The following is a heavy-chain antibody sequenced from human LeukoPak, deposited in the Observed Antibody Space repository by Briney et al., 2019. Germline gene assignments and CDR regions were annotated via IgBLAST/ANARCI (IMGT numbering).Heavy chain of an antibody. Sequence: GGSLRLSCAASGFTFRSYWMHWVRQAPGKGLVWVSCIHSDGRITSYADSVKGRFTISRDNAKNSLYLQMNSLRAEDTAVYYCANALGAHYFDSWGQGTLVTVSS. CDR3: ANALGAHYFDS. CDR1: GFTFRSYW. V-gene: IGHV3-74*01. J-gene: IGHJ4*02. CDR2: IHSDGRIT. D-gene: IGHD1-26*01.